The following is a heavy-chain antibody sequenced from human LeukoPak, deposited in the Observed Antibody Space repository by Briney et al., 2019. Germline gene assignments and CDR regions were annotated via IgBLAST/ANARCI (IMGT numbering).Heavy chain of an antibody. CDR2: INPNSGGT. CDR1: GYTFTGYY. J-gene: IGHJ4*02. D-gene: IGHD3-9*01. Sequence: ASVKVSCKASGYTFTGYYMHWVRQAPGQGLEWMGWINPNSGGTNYAQKFQGRVTMTRDTSISTAYMELSRLRSDDTAVYYCARAVEVLRYFEYYFDYRGQGTLVTVSS. V-gene: IGHV1-2*02. CDR3: ARAVEVLRYFEYYFDY.